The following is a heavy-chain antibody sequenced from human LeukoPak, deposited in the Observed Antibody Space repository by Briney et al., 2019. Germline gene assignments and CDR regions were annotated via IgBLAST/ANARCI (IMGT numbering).Heavy chain of an antibody. D-gene: IGHD6-13*01. Sequence: GGSLRLSCAASGFTFTTYWMSWVRQPPGKGLEWVANIKYDGSEKYYVDSVKGRFTISRDNAKNSLYLQMNSLRAEDTAVYYCARVGTAEGTLEDYWGQVTLVTVSS. CDR3: ARVGTAEGTLEDY. CDR1: GFTFTTYW. J-gene: IGHJ4*02. V-gene: IGHV3-7*01. CDR2: IKYDGSEK.